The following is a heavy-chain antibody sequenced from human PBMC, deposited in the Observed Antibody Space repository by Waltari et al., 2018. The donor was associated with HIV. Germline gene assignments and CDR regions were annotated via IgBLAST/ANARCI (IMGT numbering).Heavy chain of an antibody. CDR2: IRHDGSNK. J-gene: IGHJ6*02. Sequence: QVQLVESGGGVVQPGGSLRLSCAASEFTFSSYGMHWVRQAPGKGLEWVAFIRHDGSNKYYADSVKGRFTITRDNPKNTLYLQMNSLRAEDTAMYYCAKELRFLSRYFGMDVWGQGTTVTVSS. V-gene: IGHV3-30*02. D-gene: IGHD3-3*01. CDR1: EFTFSSYG. CDR3: AKELRFLSRYFGMDV.